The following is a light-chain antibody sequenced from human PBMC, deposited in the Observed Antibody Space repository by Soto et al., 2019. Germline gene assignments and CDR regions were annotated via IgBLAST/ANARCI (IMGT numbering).Light chain of an antibody. CDR3: SSALA. V-gene: IGLV2-8*01. CDR2: ELT. Sequence: QSALTQPPSASGSPGQSVTISCTGTSSDVGGYNYVSWYQQHPGKAPKLIIYELTTRPSGVPDRFSGSKSGNTASLTVSGLQTEDEADYYCSSALAFGTGTKLTVL. J-gene: IGLJ1*01. CDR1: SSDVGGYNY.